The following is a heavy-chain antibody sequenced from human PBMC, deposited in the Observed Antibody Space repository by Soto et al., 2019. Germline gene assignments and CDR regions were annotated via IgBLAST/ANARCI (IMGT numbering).Heavy chain of an antibody. V-gene: IGHV1-3*05. D-gene: IGHD3-10*01. CDR2: INVGNGNP. J-gene: IGHJ4*02. CDR3: ARSPYYYASGSLDY. CDR1: GYTFTSYP. Sequence: QVHLVQSGAEEKKPGASVKVSCKASGYTFTSYPIQWVRQAPGQRLEWMGWINVGNGNPKYSQKFQGRVTISRDTSASTVYMELNSLRSEDTAMYYCARSPYYYASGSLDYWGQGTLVTVSS.